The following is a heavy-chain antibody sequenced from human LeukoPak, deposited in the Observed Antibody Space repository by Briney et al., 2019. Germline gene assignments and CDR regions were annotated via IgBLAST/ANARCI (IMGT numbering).Heavy chain of an antibody. CDR2: ISSSSSYI. V-gene: IGHV3-21*01. Sequence: PGGSLRLSCAASGFTFSSYSMNWIRQAPGKGLEWVSSISSSSSYIYYADSVKGRFTISRDNAKNSLYLQMNSLRAEDTAVYYCARAHGDFSNPFDYWGQGTLVTVSS. CDR3: ARAHGDFSNPFDY. CDR1: GFTFSSYS. D-gene: IGHD4-17*01. J-gene: IGHJ4*02.